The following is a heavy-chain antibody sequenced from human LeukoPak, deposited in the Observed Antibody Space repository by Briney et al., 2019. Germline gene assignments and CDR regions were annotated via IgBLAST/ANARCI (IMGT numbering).Heavy chain of an antibody. V-gene: IGHV3-21*01. CDR2: ISSSSSYI. CDR1: GFTFSSYS. Sequence: GGSLRLSCAASGFTFSSYSMNWVRQAPGKGLEWVSSISSSSSYIYYADSVKGRFIISRDNAKNSLYLQMNSLRAEDTAVYYCAREEVRGVSDWGQGTLVTVSS. CDR3: AREEVRGVSD. J-gene: IGHJ4*02. D-gene: IGHD3-10*01.